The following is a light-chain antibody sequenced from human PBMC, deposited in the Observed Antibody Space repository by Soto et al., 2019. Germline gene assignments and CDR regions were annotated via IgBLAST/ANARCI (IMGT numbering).Light chain of an antibody. CDR1: ESISSN. Sequence: EIVLTQSPATLSLSPGERATLSCRASESISSNLAWYQQKPGQAPRLLIYGASSRATGNPDRFSGSGSGTDFTLTISRLEPEDFAVYYCQHYGSSWWTFGQGTKVDI. CDR2: GAS. V-gene: IGKV3-20*01. J-gene: IGKJ1*01. CDR3: QHYGSSWWT.